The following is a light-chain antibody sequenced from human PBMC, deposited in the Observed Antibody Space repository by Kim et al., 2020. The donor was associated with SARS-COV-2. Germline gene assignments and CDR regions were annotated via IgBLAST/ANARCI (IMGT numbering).Light chain of an antibody. J-gene: IGLJ2*01. Sequence: GQRVTISCSGSGHNIGRKTVDRYQQLPGTAPKLLIYVNSHRPSGVPDRFSGSKSGTSASLAISGLQSEDEADYHCAAWDDSLNGVVFGGGTQLTVL. CDR2: VNS. CDR1: GHNIGRKT. V-gene: IGLV1-44*01. CDR3: AAWDDSLNGVV.